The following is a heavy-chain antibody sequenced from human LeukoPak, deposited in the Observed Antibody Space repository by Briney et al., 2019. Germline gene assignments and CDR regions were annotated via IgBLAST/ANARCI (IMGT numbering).Heavy chain of an antibody. CDR1: GDSVSSNSAA. CDR2: TYYRSKWYN. D-gene: IGHD3-9*01. CDR3: ARDYDILTGYYGWYFDL. J-gene: IGHJ2*01. V-gene: IGHV6-1*01. Sequence: SQTLSLTCAISGDSVSSNSAAWNWIRQSPSRGLEWLGRTYYRSKWYNDYAVSVKSRITINPDTSKNQFSLKLSSVTAADTAVYYCARDYDILTGYYGWYFDLWGRGTLVTVSS.